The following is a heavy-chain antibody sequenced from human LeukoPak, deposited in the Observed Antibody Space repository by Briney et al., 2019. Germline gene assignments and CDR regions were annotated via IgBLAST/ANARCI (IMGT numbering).Heavy chain of an antibody. CDR2: ISWNSGSI. D-gene: IGHD6-19*01. CDR3: AKVKRPYSSGWYYFDY. J-gene: IGHJ4*02. V-gene: IGHV3-9*01. Sequence: PGRSLRLSCAASGFTFDDYAMHWVRQAPGKGLEWVSGISWNSGSIGCADSVKGRFTISRDNAKNSLCLQMNSLRAEDTALYYCAKVKRPYSSGWYYFDYWGQGTLVTVSS. CDR1: GFTFDDYA.